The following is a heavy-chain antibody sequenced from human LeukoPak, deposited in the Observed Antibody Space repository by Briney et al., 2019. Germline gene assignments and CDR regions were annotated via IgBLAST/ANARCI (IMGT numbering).Heavy chain of an antibody. CDR1: GFTFSSYA. V-gene: IGHV3-23*01. D-gene: IGHD2-2*01. J-gene: IGHJ4*02. CDR2: ISGSGGST. CDR3: AKGYCGSTNCYGDY. Sequence: PGGSLRLSCAASGFTFSSYAMSWVRQAPQKGLEWVSGISGSGGSTYNADSVKGRFTISRDNSKNTLYLQMNSPRAEDTAVYYCAKGYCGSTNCYGDYWGQGTLVTVSS.